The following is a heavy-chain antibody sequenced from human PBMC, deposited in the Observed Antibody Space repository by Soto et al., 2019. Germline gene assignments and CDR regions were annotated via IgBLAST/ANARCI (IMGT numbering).Heavy chain of an antibody. CDR2: ISYSGST. CDR3: ARLGFYYDSSGYFDF. Sequence: QLQLQESGPGLVKPSETLSLICNVSGVSISSYFWSWIRQPPGRGLEWIGYISYSGSTYDSPSLKSRVNISVDTSKNQFSLKLRSVTAADTAVYYCARLGFYYDSSGYFDFWGRGALVTVSS. J-gene: IGHJ4*02. D-gene: IGHD3-22*01. CDR1: GVSISSYF. V-gene: IGHV4-59*01.